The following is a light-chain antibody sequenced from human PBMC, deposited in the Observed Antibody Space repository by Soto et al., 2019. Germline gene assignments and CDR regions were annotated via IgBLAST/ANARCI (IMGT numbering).Light chain of an antibody. CDR2: WAS. Sequence: DIVMTQSPDSLAVSLGERVTINCKSSQNVLYSSNNKNQLAWYQQKPGQPPKLLIYWASTRESGVPDRFSGSGSGTDFILTISSLQAEDVAVYYCQQYYSPPLTFGGGTKVDIK. V-gene: IGKV4-1*01. CDR3: QQYYSPPLT. CDR1: QNVLYSSNNKNQ. J-gene: IGKJ4*01.